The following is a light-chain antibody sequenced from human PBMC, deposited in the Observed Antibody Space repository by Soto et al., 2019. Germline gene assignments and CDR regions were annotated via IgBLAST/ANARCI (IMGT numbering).Light chain of an antibody. CDR2: GPS. CDR1: QRIGRD. CDR3: QQYNDWPPS. V-gene: IGKV3-15*01. Sequence: EIMLTQTPAILSASPGDAITLSCRASQRIGRDLAWYQQRRGQYPRLLIYGPSIRATGVPARFTGSGSGAESTLTISNVQPEDFAVYYCQQYNDWPPSFGGGTEVEI. J-gene: IGKJ4*01.